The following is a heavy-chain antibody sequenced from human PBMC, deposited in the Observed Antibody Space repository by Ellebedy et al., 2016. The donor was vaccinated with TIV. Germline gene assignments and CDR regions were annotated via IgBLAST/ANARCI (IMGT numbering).Heavy chain of an antibody. D-gene: IGHD3-3*01. V-gene: IGHV4-4*07. CDR1: GDSISGDY. J-gene: IGHJ5*02. CDR2: IYSDGTP. Sequence: SETLSLTCNVSGDSISGDYWSWIRQSAGKGLEWIGRIYSDGTPNYNPSLESRVTMSVDTSRSQLSLRLTSVTAADTAVYYCASDTLRGIWESWGQGTLVTVSS. CDR3: ASDTLRGIWES.